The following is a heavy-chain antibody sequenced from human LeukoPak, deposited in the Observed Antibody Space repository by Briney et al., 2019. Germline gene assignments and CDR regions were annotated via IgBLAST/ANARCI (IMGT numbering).Heavy chain of an antibody. D-gene: IGHD1-7*01. CDR2: IYYSGST. CDR1: GGSISSYY. J-gene: IGHJ4*02. Sequence: SSETLSLTCTVSGGSISSYYWSWIRQPPGKGLEWIGYIYYSGSTNYNPSLKSRVTISVDTSTNQFSLKLSSVTAADTAVYYCARVRKTLRLQELYYFDYWGQGTLVTVSP. V-gene: IGHV4-59*01. CDR3: ARVRKTLRLQELYYFDY.